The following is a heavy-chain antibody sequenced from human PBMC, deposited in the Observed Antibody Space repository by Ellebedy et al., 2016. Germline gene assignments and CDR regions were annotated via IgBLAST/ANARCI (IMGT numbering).Heavy chain of an antibody. J-gene: IGHJ4*02. CDR2: ISAGGDNA. Sequence: GGSLRLXCVTSGFTFSKYFMTWVRQAPGKGLEWVSTISAGGDNAYFADSVKGRFTISRDNSRDTLYLQMNSLRAEDTAVYYCYYGHYSASWGQGTLVTVSS. CDR3: YYGHYSAS. CDR1: GFTFSKYF. D-gene: IGHD4-17*01. V-gene: IGHV3-23*01.